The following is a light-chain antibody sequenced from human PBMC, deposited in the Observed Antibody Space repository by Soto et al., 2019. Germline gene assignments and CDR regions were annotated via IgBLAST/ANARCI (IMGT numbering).Light chain of an antibody. J-gene: IGKJ4*01. CDR2: GAS. V-gene: IGKV3-15*01. Sequence: EIVMTQSPATLSVSPGERASLSCRASQSVSSNLAWYQQKPGQAPRLLIYGASTRSTGIPARFSGSGSGTAFTLTISSLLSEDFAVYYCQQYNNWPLAFGGGTKVDIK. CDR1: QSVSSN. CDR3: QQYNNWPLA.